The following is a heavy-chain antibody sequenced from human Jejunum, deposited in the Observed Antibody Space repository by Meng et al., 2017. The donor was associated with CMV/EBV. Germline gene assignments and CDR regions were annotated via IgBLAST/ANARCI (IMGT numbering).Heavy chain of an antibody. V-gene: IGHV1-69*06. CDR3: ATVTTFSDYAMDV. CDR1: GITFHSYA. CDR2: IVPAVNTP. D-gene: IGHD4-11*01. Sequence: KAPGITFHSYAITWVRQAPGQGREWLGRIVPAVNTPTYARKCQGRVTITADKYTNTVYMVLSSLTSEDTAVYYCATVTTFSDYAMDVWGQGTTVTVSS. J-gene: IGHJ6*02.